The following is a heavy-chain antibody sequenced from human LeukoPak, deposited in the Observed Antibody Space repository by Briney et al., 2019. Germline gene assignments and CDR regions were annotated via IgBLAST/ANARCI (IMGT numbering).Heavy chain of an antibody. V-gene: IGHV4-4*07. D-gene: IGHD6-19*01. CDR2: IYTSGST. Sequence: SETLSLTCTVSGGSIDSYHWSWIRHPAGRGLEWIGRIYTSGSTNYNPSLKSRVTMSVDTSKNQFSLKLSSVTAADTAVYYCARVAQKLERIALAATSEWRANWYFDLWGRGTLVTVSS. J-gene: IGHJ2*01. CDR1: GGSIDSYH. CDR3: ARVAQKLERIALAATSEWRANWYFDL.